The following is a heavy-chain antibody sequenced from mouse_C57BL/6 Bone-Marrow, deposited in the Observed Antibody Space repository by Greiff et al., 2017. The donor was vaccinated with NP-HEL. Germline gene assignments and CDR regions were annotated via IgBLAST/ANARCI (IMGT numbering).Heavy chain of an antibody. J-gene: IGHJ3*01. CDR1: GYTFTSYD. CDR2: IYPRDGST. CDR3: ARSGSSYLAWFAY. D-gene: IGHD1-1*01. Sequence: QVQLQQSGPELVKPGASVKLSCKASGYTFTSYDINWVKQRPGQGLEWIGWIYPRDGSTKYNEKFKGKATLTVDTSSSTAYMELHSLTSEDSAVYFWARSGSSYLAWFAYWGQGTLVTVSA. V-gene: IGHV1-85*01.